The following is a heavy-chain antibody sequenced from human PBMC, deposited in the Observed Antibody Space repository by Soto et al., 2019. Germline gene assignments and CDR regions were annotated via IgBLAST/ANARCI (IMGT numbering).Heavy chain of an antibody. CDR2: IHSSGST. J-gene: IGHJ4*01. D-gene: IGHD3-10*01. CDR3: ARDSGYGSGASVNHYLDY. Sequence: GGSLRLSCAASGFSVSSNYMCWVRQAPGKGLEWVSVIHSSGSTMYAESVRGRFTISRDNAKNSLYLQMDSLRAEDTAVYYCARDSGYGSGASVNHYLDYWGHGTLVTVSS. V-gene: IGHV3-53*01. CDR1: GFSVSSNY.